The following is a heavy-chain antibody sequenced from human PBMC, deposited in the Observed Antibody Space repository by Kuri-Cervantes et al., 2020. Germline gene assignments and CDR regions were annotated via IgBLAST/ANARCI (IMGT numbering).Heavy chain of an antibody. CDR1: GGSFSGYY. CDR2: ISSSSNTI. D-gene: IGHD5-18*01. J-gene: IGHJ5*02. V-gene: IGHV3-48*01. Sequence: GESLKISCAVYGGSFSGYYWNWVRQAPGKGLEWVSYISSSSNTIYYADSMKGRFTISRDNAKNSLYLQMNSLRAEDTAVYYCARGKQRGDTSGLGWFDPWGQGTLVTVSS. CDR3: ARGKQRGDTSGLGWFDP.